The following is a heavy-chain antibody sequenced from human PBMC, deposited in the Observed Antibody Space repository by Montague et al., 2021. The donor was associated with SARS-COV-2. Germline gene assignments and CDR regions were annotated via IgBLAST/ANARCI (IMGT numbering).Heavy chain of an antibody. V-gene: IGHV4-59*11. Sequence: SETLSLTCAVSGGSISSHYWGFIRQPPGKGLEWIAYINYSGGTNXNPSLKSRVTISVDTSKNHFSLQLRSVTPADTAVYFCARATSVRGAVNWFDPWGQGTLVTVSS. CDR3: ARATSVRGAVNWFDP. J-gene: IGHJ5*02. CDR2: INYSGGT. CDR1: GGSISSHY. D-gene: IGHD3-10*01.